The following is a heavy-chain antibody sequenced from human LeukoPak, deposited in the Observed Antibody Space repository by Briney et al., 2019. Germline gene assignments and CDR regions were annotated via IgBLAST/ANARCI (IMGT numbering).Heavy chain of an antibody. CDR1: GYTFTSYG. CDR3: ARDRGYDSTWGSSWQVAGY. D-gene: IGHD5-12*01. CDR2: ISAYNGNT. J-gene: IGHJ4*02. Sequence: ASVKVSCKASGYTFTSYGISWVRQAPGQGLEWMGWISAYNGNTNYAQKLQGRVTMTTDTSTSTAYMELRSLRSDDTAVYYCARDRGYDSTWGSSWQVAGYWGQGTLVTVSS. V-gene: IGHV1-18*01.